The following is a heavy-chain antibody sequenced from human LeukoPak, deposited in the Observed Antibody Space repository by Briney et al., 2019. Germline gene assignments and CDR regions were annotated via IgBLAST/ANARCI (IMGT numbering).Heavy chain of an antibody. D-gene: IGHD1-14*01. CDR3: AKVSGGGLYYDGMDV. J-gene: IGHJ6*02. CDR1: GFTFSIYS. CDR2: ISGSGGTT. V-gene: IGHV3-23*01. Sequence: GGSLRLSCAASGFTFSIYSMNRVRQAPGKGLEWVSVISGSGGTTYYADSVKGRFTISRDSSKNTLYLQMNSLRAEDTAVYYCAKVSGGGLYYDGMDVWGQGTTVTVSS.